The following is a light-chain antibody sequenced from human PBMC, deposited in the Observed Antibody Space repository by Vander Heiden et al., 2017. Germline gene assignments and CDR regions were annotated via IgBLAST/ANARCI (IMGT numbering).Light chain of an antibody. CDR1: SSNIGSNT. CDR3: AAWDDSLNGLYV. V-gene: IGLV1-44*01. Sequence: QPVLTQPPSASGTPGQRVTISCSGSSSNIGSNTVNWYQQLPGTAPKLLIYSNNQRPSGVPDRFSGSKSGTSASLAISGLQSEGEADYYCAAWDDSLNGLYVFGTGTKVTVL. J-gene: IGLJ1*01. CDR2: SNN.